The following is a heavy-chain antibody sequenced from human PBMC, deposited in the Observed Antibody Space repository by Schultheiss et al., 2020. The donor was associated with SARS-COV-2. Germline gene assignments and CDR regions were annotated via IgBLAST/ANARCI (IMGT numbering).Heavy chain of an antibody. CDR3: AAISNYYYYYLDI. D-gene: IGHD3-9*01. J-gene: IGHJ6*03. CDR2: IFYSGNT. V-gene: IGHV4-61*05. CDR1: GYSISSGYY. Sequence: SQTLSLTCTVSGYSISSGYYWGWIRQPPGKGLEWIAYIFYSGNTGYNPSLKSRVTISVDKSKNQFSLRLSSVTAADTAVYYCAAISNYYYYYLDIWGKGTTVTVSS.